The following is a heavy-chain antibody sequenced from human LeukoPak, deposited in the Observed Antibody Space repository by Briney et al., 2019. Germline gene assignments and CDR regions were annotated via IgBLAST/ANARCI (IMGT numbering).Heavy chain of an antibody. CDR3: ARSRFYFDY. V-gene: IGHV3-7*01. Sequence: GGSLRLSCAASGFTFSTYSMSWVRQAPGKGLEWVAKIKPDGSEKDHVDSVKGRFTISRDNAKNSLYLQLNSLRAEDAAVYYCARSRFYFDYWGQGTLVTVSS. CDR2: IKPDGSEK. J-gene: IGHJ4*02. CDR1: GFTFSTYS.